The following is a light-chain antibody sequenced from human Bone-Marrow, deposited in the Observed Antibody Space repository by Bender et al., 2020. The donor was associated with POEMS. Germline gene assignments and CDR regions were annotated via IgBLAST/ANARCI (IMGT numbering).Light chain of an antibody. Sequence: QSALTQPASVSGSPGQSITISCTGTSSDVGGYNLVSWYQQHPGKAPKLMIYELSKRPSGVSNRFSGSKSGHTASLTISGLQAEDEADYYCCSYAGSTTWVFGGGTKLTVL. CDR3: CSYAGSTTWV. CDR2: ELS. J-gene: IGLJ3*02. V-gene: IGLV2-23*02. CDR1: SSDVGGYNL.